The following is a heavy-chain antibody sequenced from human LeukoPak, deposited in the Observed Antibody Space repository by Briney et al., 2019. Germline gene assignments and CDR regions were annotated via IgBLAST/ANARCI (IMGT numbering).Heavy chain of an antibody. V-gene: IGHV3-23*01. Sequence: GGSLRLSCAASGFTFNSYAMNWVRQAPGKGLEWVSGLSGSGGSTYYADSVQGRFTISRDNSKNTLYLQMNSLRAEVTAVYYCAKGRGWFYGMDVWGQGTTVTVSS. CDR2: LSGSGGST. J-gene: IGHJ6*02. CDR3: AKGRGWFYGMDV. D-gene: IGHD2-15*01. CDR1: GFTFNSYA.